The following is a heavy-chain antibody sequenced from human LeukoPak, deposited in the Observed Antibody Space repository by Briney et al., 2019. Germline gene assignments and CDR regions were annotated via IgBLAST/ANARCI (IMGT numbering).Heavy chain of an antibody. V-gene: IGHV3-21*01. CDR2: ISSSSTYI. J-gene: IGHJ4*02. CDR1: GFTFSSYS. CDR3: APKFPYCGGDCYPY. Sequence: PGGSLRLSCAASGFTFSSYSMNWVRQAPGKGLEWVSSISSSSTYIFYPDSVKGRFTISRDNAKNSLYLQMNSLRAEDTAVYYCAPKFPYCGGDCYPYWGQGTLVTVSS. D-gene: IGHD2-21*02.